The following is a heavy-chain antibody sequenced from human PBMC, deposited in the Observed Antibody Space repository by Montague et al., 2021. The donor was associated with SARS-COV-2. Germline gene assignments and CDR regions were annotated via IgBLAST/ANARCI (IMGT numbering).Heavy chain of an antibody. V-gene: IGHV6-1*01. J-gene: IGHJ3*01. CDR2: TKYTSTRYE. D-gene: IGHD2-8*02. CDR1: GDSVSRNIAA. Sequence: CAISGDSVSRNIAAWNWIRQSPSRGLEWLGRTKYTSTRYETYAVSVQSRITITADTSKNQYSLHLNSVTPEDTAVYYCVRDLYWAFDAWGLGTTVTVSA. CDR3: VRDLYWAFDA.